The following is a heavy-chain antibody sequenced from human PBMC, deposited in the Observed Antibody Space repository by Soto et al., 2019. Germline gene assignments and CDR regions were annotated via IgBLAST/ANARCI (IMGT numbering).Heavy chain of an antibody. J-gene: IGHJ3*02. Sequence: GGSLRLSCAASGFTFSGYWMSWVRQAPGKGLEWLANIREDGSYKNYVDSVKGRFTISRDNAKNSLYLQMNSLRAEDTAMYYCANYNHMSGYYALDMWGQGTMVTVSS. CDR2: IREDGSYK. CDR3: ANYNHMSGYYALDM. D-gene: IGHD3-22*01. CDR1: GFTFSGYW. V-gene: IGHV3-7*01.